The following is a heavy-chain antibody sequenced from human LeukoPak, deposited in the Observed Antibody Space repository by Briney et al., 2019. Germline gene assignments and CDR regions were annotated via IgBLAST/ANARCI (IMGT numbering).Heavy chain of an antibody. J-gene: IGHJ4*02. CDR1: GFTFSSYA. CDR2: ISGSGGSK. V-gene: IGHV3-23*01. Sequence: GGSLRLSCAASGFTFSSYAMNWVRQAPGMGLEWVSAISGSGGSKYYADSVKGRLTISRDNSKNTLYLQMNCLRAEDTAVYYCAKVGYCSSTSCYKFDYWGQGTLVTVSS. D-gene: IGHD2-2*02. CDR3: AKVGYCSSTSCYKFDY.